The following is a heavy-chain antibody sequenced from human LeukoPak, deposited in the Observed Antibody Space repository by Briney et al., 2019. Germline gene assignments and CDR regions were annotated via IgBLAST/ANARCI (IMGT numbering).Heavy chain of an antibody. D-gene: IGHD2-15*01. J-gene: IGHJ6*03. CDR3: ARQAHCSGGSCYSNDYYYYYMDV. V-gene: IGHV5-51*01. CDR2: IYPGDSGT. CDR1: GYSFTSYW. Sequence: PGESLKISCKGSGYSFTSYWIGWVRQMPGKGLEWMGIIYPGDSGTRYSPSFQGQVTISADKSISTAYLQWSSLKASDTAMYYCARQAHCSGGSCYSNDYYYYYMDVWGKGTTVTVSS.